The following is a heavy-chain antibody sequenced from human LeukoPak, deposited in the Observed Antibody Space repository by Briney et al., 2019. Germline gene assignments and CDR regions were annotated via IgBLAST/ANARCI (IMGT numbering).Heavy chain of an antibody. Sequence: PGGSLRLSCAASGFTFSDYAMNWVRQAPGKGLEWVSSIDSSGVATDSADSVMGRFTISRDNSKNSVYLQMHSLRAEDTAIYYCANFQFGWGQGTLVTVSS. J-gene: IGHJ4*02. D-gene: IGHD3-16*01. CDR3: ANFQFG. CDR2: IDSSGVAT. V-gene: IGHV3-23*01. CDR1: GFTFSDYA.